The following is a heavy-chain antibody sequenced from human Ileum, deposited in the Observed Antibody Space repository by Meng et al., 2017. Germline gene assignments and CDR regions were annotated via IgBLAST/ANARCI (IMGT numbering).Heavy chain of an antibody. CDR2: IYQSGNT. D-gene: IGHD4-11*01. V-gene: IGHV4-4*02. CDR1: GTSISSNKW. Sequence: QSQLQESGPRLVTPSGTLSRSCAVSGTSISSNKWWGWVRQSPGKGLEWIGEIYQSGNTNYNPALKSRVTISLDKSKNQFSLNLTSVTAADTAIYYCARCQQYLVNNWFDPWGQGILVTVSS. CDR3: ARCQQYLVNNWFDP. J-gene: IGHJ5*02.